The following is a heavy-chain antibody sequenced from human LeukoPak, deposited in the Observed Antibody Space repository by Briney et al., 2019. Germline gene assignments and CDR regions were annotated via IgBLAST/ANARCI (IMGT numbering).Heavy chain of an antibody. CDR2: ISGGGGST. Sequence: GGSLRLSCAASGFPFSSYAMSWVRQAPGKGLEWVSGISGGGGSTYYADSVKGRFTISRDNSKNTLYLQMNSLRVEDTAVYYCAKDHVRGFGELFFDYWGQGTLVTVSP. D-gene: IGHD3-10*01. CDR1: GFPFSSYA. CDR3: AKDHVRGFGELFFDY. J-gene: IGHJ4*02. V-gene: IGHV3-23*01.